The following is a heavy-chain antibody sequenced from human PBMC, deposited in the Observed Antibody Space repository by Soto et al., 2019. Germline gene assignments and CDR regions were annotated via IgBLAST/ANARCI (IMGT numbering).Heavy chain of an antibody. CDR2: ISSSSSYI. CDR3: AREGGTILPFYYYYGMDV. Sequence: GGSLRLSCAASGFTFSSYSMNWVRQAPGKGLEWVSSISSSSSYIYYADSVKGRFTISRDNAKNSLYLQMNSLRAEDTAVYYCAREGGTILPFYYYYGMDVWGQGTTVTVSS. V-gene: IGHV3-21*01. J-gene: IGHJ6*02. D-gene: IGHD3-9*01. CDR1: GFTFSSYS.